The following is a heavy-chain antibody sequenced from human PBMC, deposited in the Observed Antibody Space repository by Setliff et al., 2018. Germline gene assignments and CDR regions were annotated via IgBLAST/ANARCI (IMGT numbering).Heavy chain of an antibody. CDR2: IKPDGTEE. CDR1: GFTFSHFW. CDR3: ARDRGGATTRDL. Sequence: GGSLRLSCAASGFTFSHFWMGWVRQAPGKGLEWVANIKPDGTEEYYVDSVKGRFTISRDNAKSSLYLQMNTLRAEDTAVYYCARDRGGATTRDLWGQGTLVTVSS. D-gene: IGHD1-26*01. J-gene: IGHJ5*02. V-gene: IGHV3-7*03.